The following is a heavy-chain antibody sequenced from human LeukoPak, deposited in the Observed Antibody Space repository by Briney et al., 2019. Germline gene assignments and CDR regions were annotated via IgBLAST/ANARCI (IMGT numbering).Heavy chain of an antibody. CDR1: GFTFSSYG. CDR2: ISYDGSNK. Sequence: GGSLRLSCAASGFTFSSYGMHWVRQAPGKGLEWVAVISYDGSNKYYADSVKGRFTISRDNSKNTLYLQMNSLRAEDTAVYYCAKHSSSWSPLDYWGQGTLVTVSS. V-gene: IGHV3-30*18. J-gene: IGHJ4*02. D-gene: IGHD6-13*01. CDR3: AKHSSSWSPLDY.